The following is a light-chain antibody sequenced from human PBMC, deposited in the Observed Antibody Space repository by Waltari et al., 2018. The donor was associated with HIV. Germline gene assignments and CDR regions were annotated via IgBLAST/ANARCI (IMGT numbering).Light chain of an antibody. Sequence: QSVLTQPPSASGTPGQRVTISCSGSSSNIGSHSVYWYQQLPGTAPKLLIYRNNGRPSGVPDRFSASTSGTSASLAISGLRSEDEADYYCATWDDSLSGRVFGGGTKLTVL. V-gene: IGLV1-47*01. CDR1: SSNIGSHS. CDR2: RNN. J-gene: IGLJ3*02. CDR3: ATWDDSLSGRV.